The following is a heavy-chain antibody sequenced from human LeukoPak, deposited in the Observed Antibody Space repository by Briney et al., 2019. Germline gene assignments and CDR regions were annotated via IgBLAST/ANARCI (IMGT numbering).Heavy chain of an antibody. D-gene: IGHD4-17*01. V-gene: IGHV1-69*13. CDR1: GGTFSSYA. CDR2: IIPIFGTT. J-gene: IGHJ4*02. CDR3: ARVVYGDYVVYYFDY. Sequence: ASVKVSCKASGGTFSSYAISWVRQAPGQGLEWMGGIIPIFGTTNYAQKFQGRVTITADESTSTAYMELSSLRSEDTAVYYCARVVYGDYVVYYFDYWGQGTLVTVSS.